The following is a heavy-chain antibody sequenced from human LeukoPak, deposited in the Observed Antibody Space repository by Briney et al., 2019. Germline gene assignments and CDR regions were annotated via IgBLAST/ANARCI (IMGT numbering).Heavy chain of an antibody. J-gene: IGHJ4*02. CDR2: ISGSGGST. Sequence: GGSLRLSCAASGFTFSSYAMSWVRQAPGKGLEWVSAISGSGGSTYYADSVKGRFTISRDNSKNTVFLQMNSLGAEDTAVYFCAKERGYRYGLDYWSQGTLVTVSS. CDR1: GFTFSSYA. CDR3: AKERGYRYGLDY. D-gene: IGHD5-18*01. V-gene: IGHV3-23*01.